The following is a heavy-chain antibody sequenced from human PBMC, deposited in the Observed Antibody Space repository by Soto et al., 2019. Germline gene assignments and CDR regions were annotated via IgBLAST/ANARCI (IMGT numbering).Heavy chain of an antibody. D-gene: IGHD5-18*01. CDR2: IYHSGST. CDR3: ARGAPDTAMAYYLDD. J-gene: IGHJ4*02. CDR1: GGSISSGGYS. V-gene: IGHV4-30-2*01. Sequence: SETLSLTCAVSGGSISSGGYSWSWIRQPPGKGLEWIGYIYHSGSTYYNPSLKSRVTISVDTSKNQFSLKVTSVTAADTAVYYCARGAPDTAMAYYLDDWGQGTLVTVSS.